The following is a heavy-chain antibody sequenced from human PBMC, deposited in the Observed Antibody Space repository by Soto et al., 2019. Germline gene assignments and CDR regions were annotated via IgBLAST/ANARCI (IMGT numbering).Heavy chain of an antibody. CDR1: GCSVTDHY. Sequence: QAXGSLILSCSASGCSVTDHYMTWVRQAPGKGLEWVSVLYTGGSSYYGDSVKGRFTISRDSSTNTLYLQMNSLKVGDTAFYFCARSFNDWTTYFDYWSEGTLVTVYS. V-gene: IGHV3-53*01. CDR2: LYTGGSS. J-gene: IGHJ4*02. CDR3: ARSFNDWTTYFDY. D-gene: IGHD3-9*01.